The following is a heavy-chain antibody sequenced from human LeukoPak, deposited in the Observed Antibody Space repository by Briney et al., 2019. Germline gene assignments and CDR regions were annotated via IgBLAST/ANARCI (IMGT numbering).Heavy chain of an antibody. CDR2: IIPIFGTA. CDR1: GGTFSSYA. J-gene: IGHJ5*02. V-gene: IGHV1-69*13. D-gene: IGHD1-26*01. CDR3: ARLPNPGIVVDDNWFDP. Sequence: SVKVSCKASGGTFSSYAISWVRQAPGQGLEWMGGIIPIFGTANYAQKFQGRVTITADESTSTAYMELSSLRSEDTAVYYCARLPNPGIVVDDNWFDPWGQGTLVTVSS.